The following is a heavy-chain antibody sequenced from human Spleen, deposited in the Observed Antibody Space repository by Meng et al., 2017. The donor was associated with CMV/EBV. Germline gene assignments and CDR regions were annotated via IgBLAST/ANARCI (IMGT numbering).Heavy chain of an antibody. V-gene: IGHV3-66*02. CDR2: IYHGGTT. D-gene: IGHD3-10*01. CDR1: GFTVGSNY. J-gene: IGHJ4*02. Sequence: GESLKISCVASGFTVGSNYLTWVRQAPGKGLAWVSLIYHGGTTKYADSVKGRFTISTDISENTLHLLMTSLRTDDTATYYCARGRYGSELFWGRGTLVTVSS. CDR3: ARGRYGSELF.